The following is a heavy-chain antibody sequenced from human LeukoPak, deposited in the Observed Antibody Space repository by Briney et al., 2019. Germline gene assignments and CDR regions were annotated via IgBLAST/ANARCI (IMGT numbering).Heavy chain of an antibody. CDR3: ARDVAYSGYDSGV. J-gene: IGHJ4*02. CDR2: IYYSGST. D-gene: IGHD5-12*01. V-gene: IGHV4-39*07. CDR1: GGSISSSSYY. Sequence: PSETLSLTCTVSGGSISSSSYYWGWIRQPPGKGLEWIGSIYYSGSTYYNPSLKSRVTISVDTSKNQFSLKLSSVTAADTAVYYCARDVAYSGYDSGVWGQGTLVTVSS.